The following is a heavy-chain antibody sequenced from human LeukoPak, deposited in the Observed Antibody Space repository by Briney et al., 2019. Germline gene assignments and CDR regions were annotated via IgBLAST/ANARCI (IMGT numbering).Heavy chain of an antibody. J-gene: IGHJ5*02. CDR1: GYSFTNYW. CDR2: IYPGDSDT. Sequence: GASLKISCKGSGYSFTNYWIGWVRQMPGKGLEWMGIIYPGDSDTRYSPSFQGQVTISADKSISTAYLQWSSLKASDTAMYYCARSMWSGYTANWFDPWGQGTLVTVSS. D-gene: IGHD3-3*01. CDR3: ARSMWSGYTANWFDP. V-gene: IGHV5-51*01.